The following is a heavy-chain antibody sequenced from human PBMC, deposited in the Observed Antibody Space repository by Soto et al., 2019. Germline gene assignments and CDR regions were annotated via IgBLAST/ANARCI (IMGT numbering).Heavy chain of an antibody. CDR2: ISYDGSNK. V-gene: IGHV3-30*18. CDR1: GFTFSSYG. J-gene: IGHJ4*02. CDR3: AKGGRYSNYAPFDY. Sequence: QVQLVESGGGVVQPGRSLRLSCAASGFTFSSYGMHWVRQAPGKGLEWVAVISYDGSNKYYADSVKGRFTISRDNSKNTLYLQTNSLRAEDTAVYYCAKGGRYSNYAPFDYWGQGTLVTVSS. D-gene: IGHD4-4*01.